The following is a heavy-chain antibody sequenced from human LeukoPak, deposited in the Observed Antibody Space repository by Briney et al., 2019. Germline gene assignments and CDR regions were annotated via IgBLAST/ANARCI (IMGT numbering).Heavy chain of an antibody. Sequence: GSLRLSCAAPGFTFSGSAIHWVRQSSGKGLEWVGHIDKKDNFYATTSAAPVTGRFTISRDDSKNTAYLQMNSLKTEDTALYYCTRDSGTYNWLDPWGQGTLVTVSS. V-gene: IGHV3-73*01. CDR3: TRDSGTYNWLDP. J-gene: IGHJ5*02. CDR1: GFTFSGSA. CDR2: IDKKDNFYAT. D-gene: IGHD1-26*01.